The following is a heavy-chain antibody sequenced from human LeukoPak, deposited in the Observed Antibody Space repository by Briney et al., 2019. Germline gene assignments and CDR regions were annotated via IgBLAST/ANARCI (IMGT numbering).Heavy chain of an antibody. CDR1: GGSISSYY. V-gene: IGHV4-59*01. D-gene: IGHD3-3*01. Sequence: SSETLSLTCTVSGGSISSYYWSWIRQPPGKGLEWIGYIYYSESTNYNPSLKSRVTISVDTSKNQFSLKLSSVTAADTAVYYCARRVYNWFDPWGQGTLVTVSS. CDR3: ARRVYNWFDP. J-gene: IGHJ5*02. CDR2: IYYSEST.